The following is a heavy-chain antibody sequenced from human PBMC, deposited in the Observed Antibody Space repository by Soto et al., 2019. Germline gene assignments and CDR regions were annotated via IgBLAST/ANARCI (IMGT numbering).Heavy chain of an antibody. CDR2: IYTSGST. Sequence: SATLSLTCPVSDGSISSYYWSWIRQPAGKGLEWIGRIYTSGSTNYNPSLKSRVTMSVDTSKNQFSLKLSSVTAADTAVYYCASYDRDSSSMDVWGQGTTVTVSS. V-gene: IGHV4-4*07. CDR3: ASYDRDSSSMDV. D-gene: IGHD6-13*01. J-gene: IGHJ6*02. CDR1: DGSISSYY.